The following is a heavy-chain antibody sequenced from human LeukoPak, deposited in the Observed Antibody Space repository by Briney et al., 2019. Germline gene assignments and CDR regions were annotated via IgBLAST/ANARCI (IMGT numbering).Heavy chain of an antibody. CDR1: GGSFSGYY. Sequence: SETLSLTCAVYGGSFSGYYWGWIRQPPGKGLEWIGEINHSGSTNYNPSLKSRVTISVDTSKNQFSLKLSSVTAADTAVYYCASFESLVGYWGQGTLVTVSS. J-gene: IGHJ4*02. CDR3: ASFESLVGY. V-gene: IGHV4-34*01. CDR2: INHSGST.